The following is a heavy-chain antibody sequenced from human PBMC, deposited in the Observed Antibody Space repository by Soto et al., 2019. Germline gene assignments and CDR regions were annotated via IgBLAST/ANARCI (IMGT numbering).Heavy chain of an antibody. CDR1: GYTFTSYG. CDR2: ISAYNGST. J-gene: IGHJ5*02. V-gene: IGHV1-18*04. Sequence: GASVKVSCKASGYTFTSYGISWVRQAPGQGLEWMGWISAYNGSTSYAQKFQGRVTMTRDTSTSTVYMELSSLRSEDTAVYYCARGRFDPWGQGTLVTVSS. CDR3: ARGRFDP.